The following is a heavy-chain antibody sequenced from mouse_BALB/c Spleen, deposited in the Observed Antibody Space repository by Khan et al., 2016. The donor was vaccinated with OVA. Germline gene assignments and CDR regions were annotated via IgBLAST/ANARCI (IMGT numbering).Heavy chain of an antibody. J-gene: IGHJ2*01. Sequence: QVQLKESGPGLVAPSQSLSITCTVSGFSLTSYGVHWVRPPPGKGLEWLGVIWAGGSTTYNSALMSRLSISKDNSKSQVFLKMNSRQTDDSAMYYCARLEDIWGQGTTLTVSS. D-gene: IGHD1-3*01. CDR1: GFSLTSYG. CDR3: ARLEDI. V-gene: IGHV2-9*02. CDR2: IWAGGST.